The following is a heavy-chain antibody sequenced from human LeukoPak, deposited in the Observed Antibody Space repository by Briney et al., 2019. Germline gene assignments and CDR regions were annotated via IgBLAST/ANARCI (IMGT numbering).Heavy chain of an antibody. J-gene: IGHJ4*02. CDR2: IYHSGST. Sequence: PSETLSLTCAVSGYTISSDYYWGWLRQPPGKGLELIGSIYHSGSTYYNPSLKGRVTISVDTSKNQFSLKLSSVTAADTAVYYRARGNEIQHSPDYWGQGTLVTVSS. D-gene: IGHD5-18*01. V-gene: IGHV4-38-2*01. CDR3: ARGNEIQHSPDY. CDR1: GYTISSDYY.